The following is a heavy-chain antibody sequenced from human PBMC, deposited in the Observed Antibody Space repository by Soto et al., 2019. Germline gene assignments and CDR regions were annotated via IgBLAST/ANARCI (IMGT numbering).Heavy chain of an antibody. CDR1: GVSLSSFY. Sequence: QVQLQESGPGLVRASETLSLSCTVSGVSLSSFYWNWVRQPAGGGLEWIGRVYVHGTTTYNPSLKSRITLSLDPSKNQISLNLRSVTAADTARYFCAADTGGGARVFEYWGQGMLATVSS. J-gene: IGHJ4*02. D-gene: IGHD3-16*01. V-gene: IGHV4-4*07. CDR2: VYVHGTT. CDR3: AADTGGGARVFEY.